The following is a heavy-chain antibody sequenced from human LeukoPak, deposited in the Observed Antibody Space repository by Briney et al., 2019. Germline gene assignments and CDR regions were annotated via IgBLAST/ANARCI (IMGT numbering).Heavy chain of an antibody. Sequence: GGSLRLSCVASGFTSGDIFTSYWMSWVRQAPGKGLEWVANINQDGNEAYYVDSVKGRFTISRDNAKKSVSLQMNSLRAEDTAIYYCSAILYHWGQGTLVTVSS. CDR1: GFTSGDIFTSYW. CDR2: INQDGNEA. D-gene: IGHD2-2*01. V-gene: IGHV3-7*01. CDR3: SAILYH. J-gene: IGHJ4*02.